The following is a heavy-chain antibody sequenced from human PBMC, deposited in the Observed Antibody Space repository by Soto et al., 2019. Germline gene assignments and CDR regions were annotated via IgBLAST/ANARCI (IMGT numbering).Heavy chain of an antibody. J-gene: IGHJ5*02. V-gene: IGHV1-18*01. CDR3: ARLGKYYQSLDP. D-gene: IGHD2-2*01. Sequence: ASVKVSCKASGYTFTSYGISWVRPSPGQGLEWMGWISAYNGNTNYAQRLQGRVTMTTDTSTSTAYMELRSLSSVTAADTAVYYCARLGKYYQSLDPWGPGTLVTVSS. CDR1: GYTFTSYG. CDR2: ISAYNGNT.